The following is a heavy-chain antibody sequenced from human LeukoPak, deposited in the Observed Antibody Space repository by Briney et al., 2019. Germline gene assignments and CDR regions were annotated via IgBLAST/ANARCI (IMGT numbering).Heavy chain of an antibody. D-gene: IGHD1-26*01. V-gene: IGHV4-39*07. CDR3: AREKSLGASFDY. CDR2: IYYSRST. J-gene: IGHJ4*02. CDR1: GGSISSSSYY. Sequence: SETLSLTCTVSGGSISSSSYYWGWIRQPPGKGLEWIGNIYYSRSTYYNPSLKSRVTISVDTSKNQFSLKLSSVTAADTAVYYCAREKSLGASFDYWGQGTLVTVSS.